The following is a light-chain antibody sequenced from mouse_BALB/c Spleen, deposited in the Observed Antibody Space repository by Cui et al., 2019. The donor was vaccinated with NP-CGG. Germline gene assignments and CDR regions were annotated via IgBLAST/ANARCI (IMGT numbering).Light chain of an antibody. Sequence: QAVVTQESALTTSPGETVTLTCRSSTGAVTTSNYANWVQEKPDHLFTGLIGWSKKRTPGVPGRFLRSLIGEKGALTIPGAQTEDGSIYFCGLWYHNHWVFGGGTKLTVL. CDR3: GLWYHNHWV. J-gene: IGLJ1*01. CDR1: TGAVTTSNY. V-gene: IGLV1*01. CDR2: WSK.